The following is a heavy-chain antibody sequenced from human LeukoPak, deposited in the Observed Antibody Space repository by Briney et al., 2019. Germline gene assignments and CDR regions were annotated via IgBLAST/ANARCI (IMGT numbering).Heavy chain of an antibody. CDR1: GFTFSDYY. CDR3: AKPMQPYSSAWSAPFDY. CDR2: ISSSGSTI. V-gene: IGHV3-11*01. Sequence: GGSLRLSCAASGFTFSDYYMSWIRQAPGKGLEWVSYISSSGSTIYYVDSVKGRFTISRDNSKSTLYLHMNSLRAEDTAIYYCAKPMQPYSSAWSAPFDYWGQGTLVTVSS. J-gene: IGHJ4*02. D-gene: IGHD6-19*01.